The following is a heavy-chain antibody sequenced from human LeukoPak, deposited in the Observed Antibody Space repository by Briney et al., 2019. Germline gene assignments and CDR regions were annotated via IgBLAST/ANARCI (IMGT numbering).Heavy chain of an antibody. Sequence: ASVKVSCKVSGYTLTELSMHWVRQAPGKGLEWMGGFDPEDGETIYAQKFQGRVTMTEDTSTDTAYMELNSLRSDDTAVYYCARSIAAAGDAFDIWGQGTMVTVSS. V-gene: IGHV1-24*01. CDR1: GYTLTELS. J-gene: IGHJ3*02. CDR3: ARSIAAAGDAFDI. D-gene: IGHD6-13*01. CDR2: FDPEDGET.